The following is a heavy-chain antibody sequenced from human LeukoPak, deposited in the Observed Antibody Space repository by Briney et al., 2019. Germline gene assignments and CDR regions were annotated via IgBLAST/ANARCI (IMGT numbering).Heavy chain of an antibody. Sequence: SVKVSCKASGYTFTGYHMHWVRQAPGQGLEWMGGIIPIFGTANYAQKFQGRVTITADESTSTAYMELSSLRSEDTAVYYCARSVDDSSGYYYVRAFDIWGQGTMVTVSS. D-gene: IGHD3-22*01. CDR2: IIPIFGTA. CDR3: ARSVDDSSGYYYVRAFDI. V-gene: IGHV1-69*13. J-gene: IGHJ3*02. CDR1: GYTFTGYH.